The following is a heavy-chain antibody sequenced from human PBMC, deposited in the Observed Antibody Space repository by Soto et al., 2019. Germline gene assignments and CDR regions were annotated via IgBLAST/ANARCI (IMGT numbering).Heavy chain of an antibody. CDR2: IYSGGST. D-gene: IGHD6-13*01. J-gene: IGHJ4*02. CDR1: GFTVSNNY. Sequence: EVQLVESGGGLIQPGGSLRLSCAASGFTVSNNYMSWVRQAPGKGLEWVSLIYSGGSTHYADSVKGRFTIPRDNSKNTLYLQMNSLRVEDTAVYYCARDPPGIAASGGGGWGQGTLVTVSS. V-gene: IGHV3-53*01. CDR3: ARDPPGIAASGGGG.